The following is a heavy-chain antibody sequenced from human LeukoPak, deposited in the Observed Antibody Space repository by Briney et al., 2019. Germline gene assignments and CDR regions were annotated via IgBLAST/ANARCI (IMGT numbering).Heavy chain of an antibody. CDR1: GFSFSDSY. CDR2: ISSSSSYI. V-gene: IGHV3-11*06. J-gene: IGHJ4*02. Sequence: GGSLRLSCVVSGFSFSDSYMTWIRQTPGKGLEWVSSISSSSSYIYYADSVKGRFTISRDNAKNSLYLQMNSLRAEDTAVYYCARDGYSSSSADYWGQGTLVTVSS. CDR3: ARDGYSSSSADY. D-gene: IGHD6-6*01.